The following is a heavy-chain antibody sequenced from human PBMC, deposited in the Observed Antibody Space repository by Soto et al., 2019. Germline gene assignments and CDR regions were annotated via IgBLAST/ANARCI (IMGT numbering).Heavy chain of an antibody. CDR2: IIPILGIA. CDR1: GGTFSSYT. CDR3: APPPRYCSSTSCYPLDY. Sequence: QVQLVQSGAEVKKPGSSVKVSCKASGGTFSSYTISWVRQAPGQGLEWMGRIIPILGIANYAQKFQGRVTITADKSTSTAYMELSSLRSEDTAVYYCAPPPRYCSSTSCYPLDYWGQGTLVTVSS. D-gene: IGHD2-2*01. J-gene: IGHJ4*02. V-gene: IGHV1-69*02.